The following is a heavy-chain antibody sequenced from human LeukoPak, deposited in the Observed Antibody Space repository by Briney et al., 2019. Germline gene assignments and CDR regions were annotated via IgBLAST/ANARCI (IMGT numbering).Heavy chain of an antibody. CDR3: ATSGYSSGSPFDS. CDR1: GGSISNYY. V-gene: IGHV4-59*01. D-gene: IGHD6-19*01. J-gene: IGHJ5*01. Sequence: SETLSLTCTVSGGSISNYYWSWIRQPPGKGLEWIGYIYYSGSTNYNPSLKSRVTISVDTSKNQFSLKLSSVTAADTAVYYCATSGYSSGSPFDSWGQGTLVTVSS. CDR2: IYYSGST.